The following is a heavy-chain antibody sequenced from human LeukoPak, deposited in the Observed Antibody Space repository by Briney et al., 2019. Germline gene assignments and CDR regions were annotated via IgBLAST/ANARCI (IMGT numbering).Heavy chain of an antibody. D-gene: IGHD6-13*01. Sequence: SETLSLTCAVYGGSFSGYYWSWIRQPPGKGLEWIGEINHSGSTTTNPSLKSRVTIQVDTSKNQVSLKLGSVTAADIAVYYCAGGFLGRGAAAGGYYHYMDVWGKGTTVTVSS. CDR2: INHSGST. J-gene: IGHJ6*03. CDR3: AGGFLGRGAAAGGYYHYMDV. V-gene: IGHV4-34*01. CDR1: GGSFSGYY.